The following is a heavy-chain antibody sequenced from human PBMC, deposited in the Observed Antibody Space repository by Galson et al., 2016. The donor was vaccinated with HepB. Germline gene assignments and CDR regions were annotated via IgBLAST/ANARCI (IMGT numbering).Heavy chain of an antibody. Sequence: SVKVSCKASGYTFTGYFIHWVRQASGHELEWMGWINPNSGATKYAQKFQGGVTMSRDTSVSTAYMELSGLKIDDTAVYYCARAGVAAAVTLDYWGQGTGVIVSS. CDR3: ARAGVAAAVTLDY. J-gene: IGHJ4*02. V-gene: IGHV1-2*02. CDR2: INPNSGAT. D-gene: IGHD6-25*01. CDR1: GYTFTGYF.